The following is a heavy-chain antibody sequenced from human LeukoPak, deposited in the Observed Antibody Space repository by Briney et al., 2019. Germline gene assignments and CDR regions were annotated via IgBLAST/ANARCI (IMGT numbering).Heavy chain of an antibody. Sequence: PGGSLRLSCAASGFTFSSYSMNWVRQAPGKGLEWVSSISSSSSYIYYADSVKGRFTISRDNAKNSLYLQMNSLRAEDTALYYCAKDILPKGDYVPYYYYGMDVWGQGTTVTVSS. CDR1: GFTFSSYS. CDR2: ISSSSSYI. CDR3: AKDILPKGDYVPYYYYGMDV. V-gene: IGHV3-21*04. J-gene: IGHJ6*02. D-gene: IGHD4-17*01.